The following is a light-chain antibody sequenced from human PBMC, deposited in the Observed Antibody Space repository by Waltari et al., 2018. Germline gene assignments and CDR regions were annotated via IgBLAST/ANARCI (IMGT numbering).Light chain of an antibody. V-gene: IGLV1-44*01. CDR2: SNN. J-gene: IGLJ2*01. CDR1: SSNIGSKT. Sequence: QSVLTQPPSASGTPGKRVTISISGRSSNIGSKTVHRYHQLPETAPKPLIYSNNQRPSGVPDRFSGSKSGTSASLAISGLQSEDEADYYCAAWDDSLNGPVFGGGTKLTVL. CDR3: AAWDDSLNGPV.